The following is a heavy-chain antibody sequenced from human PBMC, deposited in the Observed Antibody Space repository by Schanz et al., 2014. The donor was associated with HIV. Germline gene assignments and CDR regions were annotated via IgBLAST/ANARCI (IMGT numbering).Heavy chain of an antibody. CDR1: GFTFSNYW. J-gene: IGHJ4*02. Sequence: EEKLVESGGGFVQPGGSPRLSCAASGFTFSNYWMHWVRQAPGKGLVWVSRINIDGSSTSYADSVKGRFTISRDNAKNTLYLQMNSLRAEDTAVYYCARGLVTWGQGALVTVSS. CDR2: INIDGSST. CDR3: ARGLVT. D-gene: IGHD2-21*02. V-gene: IGHV3-74*01.